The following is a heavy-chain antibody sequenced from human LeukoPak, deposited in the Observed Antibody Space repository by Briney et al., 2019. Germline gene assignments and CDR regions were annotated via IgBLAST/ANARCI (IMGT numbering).Heavy chain of an antibody. Sequence: GASVKVSCKVSGYTLTELSMYWVRQAPGKGLEWMGGFDPEDGETIYAQKFQGRVTMTEDTSTDTAYMELSSLRSEDTAVYYCARERDTYYYGSGSYYPSNWFDPWGQGTLVTVSS. J-gene: IGHJ5*02. CDR2: FDPEDGET. CDR1: GYTLTELS. CDR3: ARERDTYYYGSGSYYPSNWFDP. V-gene: IGHV1-24*01. D-gene: IGHD3-10*01.